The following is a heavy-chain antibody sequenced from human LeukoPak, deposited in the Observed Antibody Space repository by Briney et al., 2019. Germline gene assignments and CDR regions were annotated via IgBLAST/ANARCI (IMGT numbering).Heavy chain of an antibody. CDR2: IYYSGST. CDR1: GGSISSSSYY. Sequence: PSETLSLTCTVSGGSISSSSYYWGWIRQPPGKGLEWIGSIYYSGSTYYNPSLKSRVTISVDTSENQFSLKLSSVTAADTAVYYCARYSGSHYAFDIWGQGTMVTVSS. CDR3: ARYSGSHYAFDI. V-gene: IGHV4-39*01. D-gene: IGHD1-26*01. J-gene: IGHJ3*02.